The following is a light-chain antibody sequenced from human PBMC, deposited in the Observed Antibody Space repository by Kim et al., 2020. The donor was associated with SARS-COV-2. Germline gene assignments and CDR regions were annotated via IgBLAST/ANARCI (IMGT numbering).Light chain of an antibody. J-gene: IGKJ2*03. CDR1: QSVLSSSNNKNN. CDR2: WAS. Sequence: RATIHCKSSQSVLSSSNNKNNLAWYQQKPGQPPKLLIYWASTRESGVPDRFSGSGSGTDFTLTISSLQAEDVAVYYCQQYYSTPYSFGQGTKLEI. V-gene: IGKV4-1*01. CDR3: QQYYSTPYS.